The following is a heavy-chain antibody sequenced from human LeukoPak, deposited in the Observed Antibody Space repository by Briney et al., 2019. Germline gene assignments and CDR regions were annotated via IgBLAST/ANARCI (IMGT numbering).Heavy chain of an antibody. CDR3: AGRADDDFWSGPHGVRYYYYMDV. V-gene: IGHV1-69*05. J-gene: IGHJ6*03. Sequence: AASVKVSCKASGGSFSSYAITWVRQAPGQGLEWMGGIIPAFGTTKYPQKFQGRVTITMDQSTDTAFMELSSLRSEDTAVYYCAGRADDDFWSGPHGVRYYYYMDVWGKGTTVTVSS. CDR2: IIPAFGTT. CDR1: GGSFSSYA. D-gene: IGHD3-3*01.